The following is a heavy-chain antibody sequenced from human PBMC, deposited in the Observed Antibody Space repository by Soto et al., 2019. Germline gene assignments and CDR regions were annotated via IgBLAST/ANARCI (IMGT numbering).Heavy chain of an antibody. CDR3: AKKGGGDYILGY. Sequence: QITLKESGPTLVKPTQTLTLTCTFSGFSLSSNGVGVGWIRQPPGKALEWLALIYWDDSKHYSPSLKSRLTIXKDXSRNQVVLTMTNMDPVDTASYYCAKKGGGDYILGYWGQGTLVTVSS. V-gene: IGHV2-5*02. CDR1: GFSLSSNGVG. CDR2: IYWDDSK. D-gene: IGHD4-17*01. J-gene: IGHJ4*02.